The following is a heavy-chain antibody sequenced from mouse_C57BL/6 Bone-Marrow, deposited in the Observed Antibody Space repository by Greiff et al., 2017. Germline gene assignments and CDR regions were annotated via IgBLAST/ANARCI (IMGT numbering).Heavy chain of an antibody. J-gene: IGHJ3*01. CDR3: TTDYGSSYPALVAY. CDR2: IDPENGDT. CDR1: GFNIKDDY. Sequence: EVQLQQSGAELVRPGASVKLSCTASGFNIKDDYMHWVKQRPEQGLEWIGWIDPENGDTEYASKFPCKATITADTYSNTAYLQLSSLTSEDTAVYYCTTDYGSSYPALVAYWGQGTLVTVSA. V-gene: IGHV14-4*01. D-gene: IGHD1-1*01.